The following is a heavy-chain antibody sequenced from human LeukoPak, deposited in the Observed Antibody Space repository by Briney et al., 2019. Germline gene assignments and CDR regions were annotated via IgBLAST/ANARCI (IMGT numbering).Heavy chain of an antibody. CDR1: GGSISSYY. Sequence: PSETLSLTCTVSGGSISSYYWSWIRQPPGKGLGWIGYIYYSGSTNYNPSLKSRVTISVDTSKNQFSLKLSSVTAADTAVYYCARDFTTAGMGVWGQGTTVTVSS. CDR3: ARDFTTAGMGV. CDR2: IYYSGST. D-gene: IGHD3-3*01. J-gene: IGHJ6*02. V-gene: IGHV4-59*01.